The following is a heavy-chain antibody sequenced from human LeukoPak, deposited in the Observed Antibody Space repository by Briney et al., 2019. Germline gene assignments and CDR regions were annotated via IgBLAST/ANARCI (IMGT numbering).Heavy chain of an antibody. J-gene: IGHJ4*02. CDR2: INHSGST. CDR3: TVTSNYITYDFWPHYFDY. CDR1: GGSFSGYY. Sequence: SETLSLTCAVYGGSFSGYYWSWIRQPPGKGLEWIGEINHSGSTNYNPSLKSRVTISIDTSKNQFSLKLSSVTAADTALYYCTVTSNYITYDFWPHYFDYWGQGTLVTVSS. V-gene: IGHV4-34*01. D-gene: IGHD3-3*01.